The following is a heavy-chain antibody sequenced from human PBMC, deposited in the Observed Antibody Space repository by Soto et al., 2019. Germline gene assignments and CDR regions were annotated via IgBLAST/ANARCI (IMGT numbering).Heavy chain of an antibody. CDR2: SNPNSGGA. CDR3: ARSPDSLSLVPY. CDR1: GYSFIAYY. Sequence: ASVKVSCKTSGYSFIAYYIHWVRQAPGQGLEWMGWSNPNSGGAKYAQKFQGRVTLTRDTSISTAYMELTRLTSDDTAIYYCARSPDSLSLVPYWGQGTLVTVSS. D-gene: IGHD3-9*01. J-gene: IGHJ4*02. V-gene: IGHV1-2*02.